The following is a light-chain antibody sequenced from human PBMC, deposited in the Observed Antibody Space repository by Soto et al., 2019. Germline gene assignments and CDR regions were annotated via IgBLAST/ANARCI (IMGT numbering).Light chain of an antibody. CDR2: DAS. CDR1: QSVSSY. CDR3: QQYKSYAGT. J-gene: IGKJ1*01. V-gene: IGKV3-11*01. Sequence: EIVLAQSPATLSFPPGERATVSCRASQSVSSYLAWYQQKPGQAPRLLIYDASNRATGIPARFSGSGSGTDFTLTISCLQPDDFATYYCQQYKSYAGTCGQGTKGDIK.